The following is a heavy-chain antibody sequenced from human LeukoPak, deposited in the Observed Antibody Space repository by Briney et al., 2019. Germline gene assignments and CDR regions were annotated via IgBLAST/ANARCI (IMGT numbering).Heavy chain of an antibody. Sequence: PSQTLSLTCTVSGGSISSGGYYWSWIRQHPGKGLEWIGYIYYSGSTYYNPSLKSRVTISVDTSKNQFSLKLSSVTAADTAVYYCARRGDSYAVFDYWGQGTLVTVSS. J-gene: IGHJ4*02. CDR1: GGSISSGGYY. CDR3: ARRGDSYAVFDY. CDR2: IYYSGST. D-gene: IGHD5-18*01. V-gene: IGHV4-31*03.